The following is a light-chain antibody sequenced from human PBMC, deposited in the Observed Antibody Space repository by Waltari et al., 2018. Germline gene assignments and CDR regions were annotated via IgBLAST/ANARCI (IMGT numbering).Light chain of an antibody. Sequence: IVLTQSPATLSLSPGERATLSCRASQGISSFLARYQQKPGQAPRLLVYDASNRATGIPARFSGSGSGADFTLTISSLEPEDFAVYYCQQRTNWPSFGGGTRVELK. J-gene: IGKJ4*01. CDR1: QGISSF. CDR2: DAS. V-gene: IGKV3-11*01. CDR3: QQRTNWPS.